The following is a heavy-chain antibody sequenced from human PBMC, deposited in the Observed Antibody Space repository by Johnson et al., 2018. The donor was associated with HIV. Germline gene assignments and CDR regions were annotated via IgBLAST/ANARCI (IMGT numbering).Heavy chain of an antibody. CDR1: GFTVSSNY. Sequence: QVQLVESGGDLVQPGGSLRLSCAASGFTVSSNYMSWVRQAPGKGLEWVAVISYDGSNKYYADSVKGRFTISRDNSKNTLYLQMNSLRAEDTAVYYCAREAHYYDSSGLKRGAFDIWGQGTMVTVSS. CDR3: AREAHYYDSSGLKRGAFDI. CDR2: ISYDGSNK. D-gene: IGHD3-22*01. J-gene: IGHJ3*02. V-gene: IGHV3-30-3*01.